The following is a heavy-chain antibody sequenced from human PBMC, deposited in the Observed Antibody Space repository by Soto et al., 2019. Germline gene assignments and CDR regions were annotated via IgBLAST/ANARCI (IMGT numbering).Heavy chain of an antibody. V-gene: IGHV4-39*01. CDR2: IYYSGST. CDR1: GGSISSSSYY. Sequence: ETLSLTCPVSGGSISSSSYYWCWILQPPGKGLEWIGSIYYSGSTYYNPSLKSRVTISVDTSKNQFSLKLSSVTAADTADYYCARHFPISSGWSSVCFDYWGQGTLVTVSS. CDR3: ARHFPISSGWSSVCFDY. D-gene: IGHD6-19*01. J-gene: IGHJ4*02.